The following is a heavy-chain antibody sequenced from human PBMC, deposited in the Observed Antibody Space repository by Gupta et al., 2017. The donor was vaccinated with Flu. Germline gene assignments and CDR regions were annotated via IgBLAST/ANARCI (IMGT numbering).Heavy chain of an antibody. D-gene: IGHD3-22*01. Sequence: QVQLVESGGGLVKSGGSLRLSCAASGFSFGDYYITWIRQAPGKGLEWVSNIHWSGTPTHYADSVKGRFTISRDNAKKSLFLQANSLRAEDTAVYYCARVGYDRSGSTYFDYWGQGILVTVSS. CDR3: ARVGYDRSGSTYFDY. V-gene: IGHV3-11*01. CDR2: IHWSGTPT. CDR1: GFSFGDYY. J-gene: IGHJ4*02.